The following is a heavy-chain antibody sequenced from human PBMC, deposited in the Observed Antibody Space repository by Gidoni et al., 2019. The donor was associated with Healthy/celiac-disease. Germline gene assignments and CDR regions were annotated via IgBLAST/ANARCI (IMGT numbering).Heavy chain of an antibody. CDR2: FYSSEST. CDR1: GDSISTSY. J-gene: IGHJ4*02. CDR3: ARGTMQLWPTYYFDS. Sequence: QVQLHESGPGLVKPSETLSLTCTVSGDSISTSYWSWIRQPAGKGLEWIGRFYSSESTIYNPSLKSRVTMSVDMSKNQFSLRLSSVTAADTAVYYCARGTMQLWPTYYFDSWGQGTLVTVSS. V-gene: IGHV4-4*07. D-gene: IGHD1-1*01.